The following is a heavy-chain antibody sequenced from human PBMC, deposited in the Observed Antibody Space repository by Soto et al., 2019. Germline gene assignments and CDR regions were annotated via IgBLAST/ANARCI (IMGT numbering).Heavy chain of an antibody. CDR1: GGTFSSYA. CDR2: IIPIFGTA. D-gene: IGHD2-15*01. CDR3: AREVVVAATGWFDP. V-gene: IGHV1-69*12. Sequence: QVQLVQSGAEVKKPGSSVKVSCKASGGTFSSYAISWVRQAPGQGLEWMGGIIPIFGTANYAQKCQGRVTITADESTGTAYMELSSLRSEDTAVYYCAREVVVAATGWFDPWGQGTLVTVSS. J-gene: IGHJ5*02.